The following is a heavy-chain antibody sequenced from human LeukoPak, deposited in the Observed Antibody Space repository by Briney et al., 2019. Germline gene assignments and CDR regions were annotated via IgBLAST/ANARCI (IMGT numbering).Heavy chain of an antibody. V-gene: IGHV3-48*01. CDR2: ISSSGSLI. CDR1: GFTFSTYS. CDR3: VRAGIASTDDNWFDS. Sequence: GGSLRLSCAASGFTFSTYSMNWVRQAPGKGLEWVSYISSSGSLIHDSDSVKGRFTISRDNAKNSLYLQMNTLRADDTAVYYCVRAGIASTDDNWFDSWGQGTLVTVSS. J-gene: IGHJ5*01. D-gene: IGHD2-21*01.